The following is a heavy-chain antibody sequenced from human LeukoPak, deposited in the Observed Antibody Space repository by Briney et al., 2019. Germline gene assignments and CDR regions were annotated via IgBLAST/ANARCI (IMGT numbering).Heavy chain of an antibody. Sequence: PGGSLRLSCAASGFTFSSYEMNWVRQAPGKGLEWVSYISSSGSTIYYADSLKGRFTVSRDNAKNSLYLQMNSLRAEDTAVYYCARDTYGSGSYFNYWGQGTLVTVSS. CDR2: ISSSGSTI. J-gene: IGHJ4*02. CDR1: GFTFSSYE. V-gene: IGHV3-48*03. CDR3: ARDTYGSGSYFNY. D-gene: IGHD3-10*01.